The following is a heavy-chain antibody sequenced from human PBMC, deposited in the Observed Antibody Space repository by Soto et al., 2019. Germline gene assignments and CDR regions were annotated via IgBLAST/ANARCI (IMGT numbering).Heavy chain of an antibody. CDR3: ARGYLAAAGKLIY. V-gene: IGHV3-30-3*01. J-gene: IGHJ4*02. CDR1: GFTFSSYA. D-gene: IGHD6-13*01. Sequence: GGSLRLSCAASGFTFSSYAMHWVRQAPGKGLEWVAVISYDGSNKYYADSVKGRFTISRDNSKNTLYLQMNSLRAEDRAVYYCARGYLAAAGKLIYWGQGTLVTVSS. CDR2: ISYDGSNK.